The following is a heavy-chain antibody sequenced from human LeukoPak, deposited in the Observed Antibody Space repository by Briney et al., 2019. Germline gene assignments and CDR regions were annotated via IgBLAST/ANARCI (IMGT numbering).Heavy chain of an antibody. CDR1: AYTFTVYY. J-gene: IGHJ5*02. CDR3: ARDSDTVTGNYFDP. V-gene: IGHV1-2*02. CDR2: INPNSGDT. D-gene: IGHD4-17*01. Sequence: ASVKVSFTSSAYTFTVYYIHWVRQAPGQGLEWMGWINPNSGDTDYAQNFQGRVTMTWDTSISTAYMELTRLRSDDTAVYYCARDSDTVTGNYFDPWGQGTLVTVSS.